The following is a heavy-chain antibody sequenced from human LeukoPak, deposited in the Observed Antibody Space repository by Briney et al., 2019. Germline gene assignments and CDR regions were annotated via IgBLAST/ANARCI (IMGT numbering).Heavy chain of an antibody. J-gene: IGHJ6*03. D-gene: IGHD4-17*01. CDR3: AKNPYGDYVLDYYYYMDV. CDR2: IYSGGST. Sequence: GGSLRLSCAASEFSVGSNYMTWVRQAPGKGLEWVSLIYSGGSTYYADSVKGRFTISRDNSKNTLYLQMNSLRAEDTAVYYCAKNPYGDYVLDYYYYMDVWGKGTTVTISS. CDR1: EFSVGSNY. V-gene: IGHV3-66*01.